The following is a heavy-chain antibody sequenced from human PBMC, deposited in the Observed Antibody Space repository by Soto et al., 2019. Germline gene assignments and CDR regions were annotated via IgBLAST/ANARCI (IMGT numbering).Heavy chain of an antibody. J-gene: IGHJ6*02. CDR3: ALFWSGYNGGVYYYYGMDV. CDR2: ISGSGGST. CDR1: GFTFSSYA. V-gene: IGHV3-23*01. Sequence: GGSLRLSCAASGFTFSSYAMSWFRQAPGKGLEWVSAISGSGGSTYYADSVKGRFTISRDNAKNSLYLQMNSLRAEDTAVYYCALFWSGYNGGVYYYYGMDVWGQGTTVTVSS. D-gene: IGHD3-3*01.